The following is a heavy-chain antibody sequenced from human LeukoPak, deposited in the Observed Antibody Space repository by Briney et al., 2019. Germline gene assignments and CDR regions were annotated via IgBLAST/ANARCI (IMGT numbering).Heavy chain of an antibody. CDR2: INSDGSST. Sequence: PGGSLRLSCAAPGFPFSSYWMHWVRQAPGKGLVWVSRINSDGSSTSYADPVKGRFTISRDNAKNTLYLQMNSLRAEDTAVYYCARAPPEGSSYMDVWGKGTTVTFSS. D-gene: IGHD1-14*01. J-gene: IGHJ6*03. CDR1: GFPFSSYW. CDR3: ARAPPEGSSYMDV. V-gene: IGHV3-74*01.